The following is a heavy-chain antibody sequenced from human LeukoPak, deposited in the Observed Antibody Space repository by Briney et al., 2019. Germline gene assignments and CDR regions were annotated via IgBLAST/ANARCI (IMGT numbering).Heavy chain of an antibody. V-gene: IGHV4-39*07. CDR1: GDSISSSSYY. CDR2: IYYSGST. CDR3: ARDTRITMIVVVPSRGGAFDI. Sequence: SETLSLTCTVSGDSISSSSYYWGWIRQPPGKGLEWIGSIYYSGSTYYNPSLKSRVTISVDTSKNQFSLKLSSVTAADTAVYYCARDTRITMIVVVPSRGGAFDIWGQGTMVTVSS. J-gene: IGHJ3*02. D-gene: IGHD3-22*01.